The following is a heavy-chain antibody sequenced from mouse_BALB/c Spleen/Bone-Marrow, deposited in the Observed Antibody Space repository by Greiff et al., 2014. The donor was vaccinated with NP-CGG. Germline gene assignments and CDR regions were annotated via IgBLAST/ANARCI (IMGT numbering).Heavy chain of an antibody. CDR2: ISTYYGDA. J-gene: IGHJ4*01. CDR1: GYTFTDYA. CDR3: AREVRDGYAMDY. Sequence: QVQLQQSGAELVRPGVSVKISCKGSGYTFTDYAMHWVKQSHAKSLEWIGVISTYYGDASYNQKFKGKATMTVDKSSSTAYMELSRLTSEDSAIYYCAREVRDGYAMDYWGQGTSVTVSS. D-gene: IGHD2-14*01. V-gene: IGHV1S137*01.